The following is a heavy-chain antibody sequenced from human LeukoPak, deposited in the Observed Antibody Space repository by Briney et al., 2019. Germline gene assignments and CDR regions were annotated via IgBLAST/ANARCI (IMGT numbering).Heavy chain of an antibody. V-gene: IGHV4-34*01. J-gene: IGHJ6*04. D-gene: IGHD2-2*01. Sequence: SETLSLTCAVYGGSFSGYYWSWIRQPPGKGLEWIGEINHSGSTNYNPSLKSRVTISVDTSKNQFSLKLSSVTAADTAVYYCARGPSGDIVVVPAPFYYYGMDVWGKGTTVTVSS. CDR3: ARGPSGDIVVVPAPFYYYGMDV. CDR1: GGSFSGYY. CDR2: INHSGST.